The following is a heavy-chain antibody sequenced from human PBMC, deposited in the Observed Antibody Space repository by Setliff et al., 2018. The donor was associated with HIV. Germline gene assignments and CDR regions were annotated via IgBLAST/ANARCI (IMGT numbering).Heavy chain of an antibody. Sequence: SETLSLTCAVSGYSISRGYYWGWIRQTPGKGLAWIGNIYNSGTNYYNPSLKSRVTISIDTSKDQFSLRLSSVTAADTAVYYCARQGEVGAPFDYWGQGTLVTV. CDR1: GYSISRGYY. CDR2: IYNSGTN. V-gene: IGHV4-38-2*01. J-gene: IGHJ4*02. CDR3: ARQGEVGAPFDY. D-gene: IGHD1-26*01.